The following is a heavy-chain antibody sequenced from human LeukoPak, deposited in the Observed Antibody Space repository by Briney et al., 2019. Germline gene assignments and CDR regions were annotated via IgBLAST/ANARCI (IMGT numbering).Heavy chain of an antibody. CDR2: IKQYGSEK. CDR3: ARLDDPFDV. CDR1: GFTFSDYW. V-gene: IGHV3-7*01. J-gene: IGHJ3*01. Sequence: GGSLRLSCAASGFTFSDYWMSWVRQAPGKGLEWVANIKQYGSEKYYLDSVKGRFTISRDDAKNSLYLQMNSLRAEDTAIYYCARLDDPFDVWGQGTMVTVSS.